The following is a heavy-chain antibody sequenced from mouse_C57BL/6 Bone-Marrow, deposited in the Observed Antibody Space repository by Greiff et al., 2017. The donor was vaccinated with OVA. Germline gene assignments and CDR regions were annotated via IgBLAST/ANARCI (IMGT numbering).Heavy chain of an antibody. CDR1: GFTFSSYG. V-gene: IGHV5-6*01. D-gene: IGHD6-1*01. Sequence: EVQLQQSGGDLVKPGGSLKLSCAASGFTFSSYGMSWVRQTPGKRLEWVANISSGGSYTYYPDSVKGRVTMSRDNAKNTLYLQMSSLKTEDTAMYYCERMPRGGGQVTLVTVSA. J-gene: IGHJ3*01. CDR3: ERMPRG. CDR2: ISSGGSYT.